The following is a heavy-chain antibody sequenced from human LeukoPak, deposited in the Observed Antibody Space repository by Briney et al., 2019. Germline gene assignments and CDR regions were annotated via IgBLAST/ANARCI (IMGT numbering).Heavy chain of an antibody. CDR1: GFTFSSYA. CDR3: ARDPVDSSGYYPTLILDY. CDR2: VSGSGGST. D-gene: IGHD3-22*01. V-gene: IGHV3-23*01. Sequence: GGSLRLSCAASGFTFSSYAMSWVRQAPGKGLEWVSAVSGSGGSTYYADSVKGRFTISRDNSKNTLYLQMNSLRADDTAVYYCARDPVDSSGYYPTLILDYWGQGTLVTVSS. J-gene: IGHJ4*02.